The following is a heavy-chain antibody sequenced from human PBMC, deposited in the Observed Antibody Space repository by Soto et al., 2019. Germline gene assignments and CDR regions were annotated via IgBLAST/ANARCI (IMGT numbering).Heavy chain of an antibody. D-gene: IGHD6-19*01. V-gene: IGHV3-48*03. Sequence: EVQLVESGGGLVQPGGSLRLSCAASGFTFSSYEMNWVRQAPGKGLEWVSYISSSGSTIYYADSVKGRFTISRDNAKNSLYLQMNSLRAEDTAVYYCASPQGQAVAGIKWGQGTLVTVSS. CDR1: GFTFSSYE. CDR2: ISSSGSTI. CDR3: ASPQGQAVAGIK. J-gene: IGHJ4*02.